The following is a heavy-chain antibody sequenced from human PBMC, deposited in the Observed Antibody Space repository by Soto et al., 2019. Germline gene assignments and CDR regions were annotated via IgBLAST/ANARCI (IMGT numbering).Heavy chain of an antibody. CDR2: IWYDGSNK. CDR3: ARVGASGLRLGELSD. V-gene: IGHV3-33*01. Sequence: GGSLRLSCAASGFTFSSYGMHWVRQAPGKGLEWVAVIWYDGSNKYYADSVKGRFTISRDNSKNTLYLQMNSLRAEDTAVYYCARVGASGLRLGELSDWGQGTLVTVSS. J-gene: IGHJ4*02. CDR1: GFTFSSYG. D-gene: IGHD3-16*02.